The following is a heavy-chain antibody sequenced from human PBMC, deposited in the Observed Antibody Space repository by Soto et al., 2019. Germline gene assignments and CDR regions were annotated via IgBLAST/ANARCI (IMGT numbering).Heavy chain of an antibody. D-gene: IGHD2-2*01. Sequence: PGESLKISCKGSGYSFTSYWISWVRQMPGKGLEWMGRIDPSDSYTNYSPSFQGHVTISADKSISTAYLQWSSLKASDTAMYYCARRDKVYDHPAAITNYYYYGMDVWGQGTTVTV. J-gene: IGHJ6*02. CDR1: GYSFTSYW. CDR3: ARRDKVYDHPAAITNYYYYGMDV. V-gene: IGHV5-10-1*01. CDR2: IDPSDSYT.